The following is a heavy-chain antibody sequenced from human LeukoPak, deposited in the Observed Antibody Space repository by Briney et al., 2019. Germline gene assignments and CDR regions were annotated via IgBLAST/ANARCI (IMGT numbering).Heavy chain of an antibody. J-gene: IGHJ6*02. V-gene: IGHV3-21*01. CDR2: ISSSSSYI. CDR3: ARAGCGGDCYSESLYYYYVMGV. CDR1: GFTFNNYS. D-gene: IGHD2-21*02. Sequence: GGSLRLSCAASGFTFNNYSMNWVRQAPGKGLEWVSSISSSSSYIYYADSAKGRFTISRDNAKNSLYLQMNSLRAEDTAVYYCARAGCGGDCYSESLYYYYVMGVWGQGTTVTVSS.